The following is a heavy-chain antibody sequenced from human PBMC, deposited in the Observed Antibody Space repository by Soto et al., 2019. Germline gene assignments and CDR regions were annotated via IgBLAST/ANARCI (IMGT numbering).Heavy chain of an antibody. D-gene: IGHD1-26*01. CDR3: AKENTIVGANTLDY. J-gene: IGHJ4*02. CDR2: ISGSGGST. CDR1: GFTFSSYA. V-gene: IGHV3-23*01. Sequence: LRLSCAASGFTFSSYAMSWVRQAPGKGLEWVSAISGSGGSTYYADSVKGRFTISRDNSKNTLYLQMNSLRAADTAVYYCAKENTIVGANTLDYWCQGNLVTVSS.